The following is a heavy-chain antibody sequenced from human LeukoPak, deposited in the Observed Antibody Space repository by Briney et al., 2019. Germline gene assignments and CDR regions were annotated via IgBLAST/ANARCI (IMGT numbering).Heavy chain of an antibody. J-gene: IGHJ4*02. CDR1: GYTFTGYY. Sequence: ASVKVSCKASGYTFTGYYMHWVRQAPGQGLEWMGWINPNSGGTNYAQKVQGRVTMTRDTSISTAYTELSRLRSDDTAVYYCARDNRGYDYVWGSYLDYWGQGTLVTVSS. CDR2: INPNSGGT. D-gene: IGHD3-16*02. CDR3: ARDNRGYDYVWGSYLDY. V-gene: IGHV1-2*02.